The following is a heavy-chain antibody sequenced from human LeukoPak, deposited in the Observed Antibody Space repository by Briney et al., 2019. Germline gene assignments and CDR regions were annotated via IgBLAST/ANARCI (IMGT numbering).Heavy chain of an antibody. D-gene: IGHD3-3*01. V-gene: IGHV1-8*01. Sequence: GASVKVSCKASGYTFTSYGISWVRQATGQGLEWMGWMNPNSGNTGYAQKFQGRVTITRNTSISTAYMELSSLRSEDTAVYYCARGLFVSGFDPWGQGTLVTVSS. CDR1: GYTFTSYG. CDR2: MNPNSGNT. CDR3: ARGLFVSGFDP. J-gene: IGHJ5*02.